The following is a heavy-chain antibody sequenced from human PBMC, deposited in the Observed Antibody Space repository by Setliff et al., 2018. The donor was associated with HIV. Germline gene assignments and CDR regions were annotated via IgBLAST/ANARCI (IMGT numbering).Heavy chain of an antibody. CDR1: GDSRTSSSSSHY. CDR3: ARHAPSGELYYFDY. D-gene: IGHD3-10*01. J-gene: IGHJ4*02. CDR2: IYYSGST. V-gene: IGHV4-39*01. Sequence: PSETMSLTCSVSGDSRTSSSSSHYWGWIRQPPGKGLEWIGSIYYSGSTYYNPSLQSRVTISVHTSKDHFSLKLSSVTAADTSLYYCARHAPSGELYYFDYWGQGTLVTV.